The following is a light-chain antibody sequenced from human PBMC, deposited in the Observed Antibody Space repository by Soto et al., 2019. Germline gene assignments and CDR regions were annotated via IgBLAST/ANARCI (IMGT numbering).Light chain of an antibody. CDR3: SSYTSDSSYV. Sequence: LTQPASVSGSPGQSITISCTGTSSDVGLYDYVSWYQQHPGKALQLMIYAVSNRPSGVSNRFSASKSGNTASLFISGLQAEDEADYYCSSYTSDSSYVFGSGTKVTVL. J-gene: IGLJ1*01. V-gene: IGLV2-14*01. CDR1: SSDVGLYDY. CDR2: AVS.